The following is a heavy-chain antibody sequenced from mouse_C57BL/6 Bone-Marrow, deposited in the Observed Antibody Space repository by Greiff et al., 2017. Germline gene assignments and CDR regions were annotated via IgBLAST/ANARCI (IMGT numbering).Heavy chain of an antibody. V-gene: IGHV5-4*01. Sequence: EVQGVESGGGLVKPGGSLKLSCAASGFTFSSYAMSWVRQTPEKRLEWVATISDGGSYTYYPDNVKGRFTLSRDNAKNNLYLQMSHLKSEDTAMYYCAREITTVLGDYWGQGTTLTVSS. J-gene: IGHJ2*01. D-gene: IGHD1-1*01. CDR3: AREITTVLGDY. CDR1: GFTFSSYA. CDR2: ISDGGSYT.